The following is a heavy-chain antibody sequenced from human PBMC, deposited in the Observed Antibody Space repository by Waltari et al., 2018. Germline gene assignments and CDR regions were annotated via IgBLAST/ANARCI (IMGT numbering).Heavy chain of an antibody. CDR1: GFSLSTSGLR. D-gene: IGHD2-15*01. CDR2: IDWDDDK. V-gene: IGHV2-70*04. CDR3: ARIYCSGGSCHDAFDI. J-gene: IGHJ3*02. Sequence: QVTLKESGPALVKPTQTLTLTCTFSGFSLSTSGLRVSWIRQPPGKALEWLARIDWDDDKFYSTSLKTRLTISKDTSKNQVVLTMTNMDPVDTATYYCARIYCSGGSCHDAFDIWGPGTMVTVSS.